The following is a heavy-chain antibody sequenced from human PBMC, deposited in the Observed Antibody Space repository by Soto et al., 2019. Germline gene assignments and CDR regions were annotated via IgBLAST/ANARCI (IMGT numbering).Heavy chain of an antibody. V-gene: IGHV1-2*04. Sequence: ASVKVSCKASGYTFTGYYMHWVRQAPGQGLEWMGWINPNSGGTNYAQKFQGWVTMTRDTSISTAYMELSRLRSEDTAVYYCARDNRYSSSWYAFDPWGQGTLVTVSS. D-gene: IGHD6-13*01. CDR3: ARDNRYSSSWYAFDP. J-gene: IGHJ5*02. CDR1: GYTFTGYY. CDR2: INPNSGGT.